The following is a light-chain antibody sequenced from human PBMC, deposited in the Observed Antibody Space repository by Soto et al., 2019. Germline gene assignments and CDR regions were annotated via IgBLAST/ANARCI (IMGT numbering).Light chain of an antibody. CDR2: SNN. Sequence: QSALTQPPSASGTPGQRVTISCSGSSSNIGSNTVNWYQQLPGTAPKLLIYSNNQRPSGVPDRLSGSKSGTSASLAISGLQSEDEADYYCAAWDDSLNGVFGTGTKVTVL. J-gene: IGLJ1*01. CDR3: AAWDDSLNGV. CDR1: SSNIGSNT. V-gene: IGLV1-44*01.